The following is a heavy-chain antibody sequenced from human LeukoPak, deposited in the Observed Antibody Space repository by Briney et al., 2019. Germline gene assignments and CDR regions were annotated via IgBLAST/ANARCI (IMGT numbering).Heavy chain of an antibody. V-gene: IGHV3-23*01. CDR2: ISGSGGST. J-gene: IGHJ1*01. Sequence: GGSLRLSCAASGFTFSSHAMSWVRQAPGKGLEWVSAISGSGGSTYYADSVKGRFTTSRHNSKNTLYLQMHRLGAEDTAVYYCAKAGITMIVVVSKYFQHWGQGTLVTVPS. D-gene: IGHD3-22*01. CDR3: AKAGITMIVVVSKYFQH. CDR1: GFTFSSHA.